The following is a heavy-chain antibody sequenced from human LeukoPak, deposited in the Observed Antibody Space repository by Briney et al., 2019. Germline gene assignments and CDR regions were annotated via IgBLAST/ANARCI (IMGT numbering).Heavy chain of an antibody. CDR1: GYTFTGYY. CDR2: IIPIFGTA. CDR3: ATWPSGSLELDY. D-gene: IGHD6-25*01. Sequence: SVKVSCKASGYTFTGYYMHWVRQAPGQGLEWMGGIIPIFGTANYAQKFQGRVTITADESTSTAYMELSSLRSEDTAVYYCATWPSGSLELDYWGQGTLVTVSS. V-gene: IGHV1-69*13. J-gene: IGHJ4*02.